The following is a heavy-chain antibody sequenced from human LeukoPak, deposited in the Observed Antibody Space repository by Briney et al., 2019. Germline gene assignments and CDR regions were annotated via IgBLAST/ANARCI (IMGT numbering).Heavy chain of an antibody. CDR3: ARGNLGWEQQLVPGYYYMDV. D-gene: IGHD6-13*01. CDR1: GCTFTSYD. CDR2: MNPNSGNT. V-gene: IGHV1-8*03. J-gene: IGHJ6*03. Sequence: ASVKVSCKASGCTFTSYDINWVRQATGQGLEWMGWMNPNSGNTGYAQKFQGRVTITRNTSISTAYMELSSLRSEDTAVYYCARGNLGWEQQLVPGYYYMDVWGKGTTVTVSS.